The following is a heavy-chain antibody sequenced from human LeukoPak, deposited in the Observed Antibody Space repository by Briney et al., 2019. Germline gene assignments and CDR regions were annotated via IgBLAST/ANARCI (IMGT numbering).Heavy chain of an antibody. D-gene: IGHD2-15*01. J-gene: IGHJ4*02. CDR2: ISYDGSNK. Sequence: GGSLRLSCAASGFTFSGYGMHWVRQTPGKGLEWVAVISYDGSNKYYADSVKGRFTISRDNSKNTMYLQMNSLRAEDTAMYYCAKDGGGLTYYFDQWGQGTLVTVSS. V-gene: IGHV3-30*18. CDR3: AKDGGGLTYYFDQ. CDR1: GFTFSGYG.